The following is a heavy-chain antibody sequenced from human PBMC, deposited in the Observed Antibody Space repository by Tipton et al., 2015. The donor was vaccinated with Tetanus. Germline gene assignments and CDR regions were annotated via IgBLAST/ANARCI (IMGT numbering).Heavy chain of an antibody. CDR1: GGSISSYY. Sequence: LRLSCTVSGGSISSYYWSWIRQPAGKGLEWIGRIYTSGSTNYNPSLKSRVTMSVDTSKNQFSLKLSSVTAADTAVYYCARGGQWASFDYWGQGTLVTVSS. V-gene: IGHV4-4*07. J-gene: IGHJ4*02. CDR3: ARGGQWASFDY. CDR2: IYTSGST. D-gene: IGHD6-19*01.